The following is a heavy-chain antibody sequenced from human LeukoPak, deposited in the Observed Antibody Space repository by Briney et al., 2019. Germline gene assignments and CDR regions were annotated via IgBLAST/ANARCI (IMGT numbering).Heavy chain of an antibody. CDR2: IYYSGSS. V-gene: IGHV4-39*01. CDR1: GGSISSSSYY. J-gene: IGHJ4*02. D-gene: IGHD1-26*01. CDR3: ARKKWEFNFDY. Sequence: SETLSLTCTVSGGSISSSSYYWGWIRQAPGKGLEWIGSIYYSGSSYYNPSLKSRVTISVDTSKNQFSLKLSSVAAADTAVYYCARKKWEFNFDYWGQGTLVTVSS.